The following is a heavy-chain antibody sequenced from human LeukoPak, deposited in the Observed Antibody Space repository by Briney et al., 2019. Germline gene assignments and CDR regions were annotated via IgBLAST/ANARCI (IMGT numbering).Heavy chain of an antibody. Sequence: GGSLRLSCGASEFTFSSYGMHWVRQAPDKGLEWVAFIRYDGSNKNYADSVKGRFTISRDNSKNTLYLQMNSLRAEDTAVHYCAKVYEYGDNDWFDSWGQGTLVTVSS. D-gene: IGHD4-17*01. CDR2: IRYDGSNK. CDR1: EFTFSSYG. CDR3: AKVYEYGDNDWFDS. J-gene: IGHJ5*01. V-gene: IGHV3-30*02.